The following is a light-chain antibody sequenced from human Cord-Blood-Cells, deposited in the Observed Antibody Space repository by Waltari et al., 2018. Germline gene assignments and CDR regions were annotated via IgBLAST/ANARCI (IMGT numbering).Light chain of an antibody. CDR2: AAS. V-gene: IGKV1-39*01. J-gene: IGKJ4*01. Sequence: DMQMTQSPPSLPASVGDRVTTTCRASQSISSYLNWYQQKPGKAPKLLIYAASSLQSGVPARFSGSGSGTDFTLTISSLQPEDFAAYYCQQSYSTPLTFGGGTKVEIK. CDR1: QSISSY. CDR3: QQSYSTPLT.